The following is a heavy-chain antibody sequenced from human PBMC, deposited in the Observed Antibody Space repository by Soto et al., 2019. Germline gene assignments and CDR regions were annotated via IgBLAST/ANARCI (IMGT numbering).Heavy chain of an antibody. J-gene: IGHJ6*02. CDR3: ARAECSTPNCLTAYYSYGLDV. CDR1: GITFSSYA. Sequence: PGGSLRLSCAASGITFSSYAMSWVRQAPGKGLEWVSTISGSGGVTYYAESVKGRFTISRDNARNSLFLQMNSLRAEDTAVYYCARAECSTPNCLTAYYSYGLDVWGQGTTVTVSS. D-gene: IGHD2-2*01. V-gene: IGHV3-23*01. CDR2: ISGSGGVT.